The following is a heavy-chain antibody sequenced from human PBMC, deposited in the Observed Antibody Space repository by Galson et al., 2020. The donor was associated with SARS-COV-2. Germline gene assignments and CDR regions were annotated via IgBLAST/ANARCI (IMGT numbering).Heavy chain of an antibody. CDR2: INHSGST. Sequence: SETLSLTCAVYGGSFSGYYWSWIRQPPGKGLEWIGEINHSGSTNYNPSLKSRVTISVDTSKNQFSLKLSSVTAADTAVYYCARVVRELLYFPYYYYYGMDVWGQGTTVTVSS. CDR3: ARVVRELLYFPYYYYYGMDV. J-gene: IGHJ6*02. CDR1: GGSFSGYY. V-gene: IGHV4-34*01. D-gene: IGHD1-26*01.